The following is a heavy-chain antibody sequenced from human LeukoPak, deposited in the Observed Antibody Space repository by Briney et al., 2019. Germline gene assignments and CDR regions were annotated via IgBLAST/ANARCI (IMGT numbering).Heavy chain of an antibody. D-gene: IGHD3-10*01. CDR1: GFTFSSYS. J-gene: IGHJ4*02. CDR3: AREFGGSYYFDY. Sequence: GRSLRLSCGASGFTFSSYSMNWVRQAPGEGLEWVSSISSSSSYIYYADSVKGRFTISSDNAKNSLYLQMNSLRAEDTAVYYCAREFGGSYYFDYWGQGTLVTVSS. V-gene: IGHV3-21*01. CDR2: ISSSSSYI.